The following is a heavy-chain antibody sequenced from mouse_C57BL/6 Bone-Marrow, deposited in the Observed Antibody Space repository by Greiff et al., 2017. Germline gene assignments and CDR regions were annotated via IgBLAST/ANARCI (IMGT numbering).Heavy chain of an antibody. Sequence: VQLLQPGAKLVKPGASVKMSCKASGYTFTSYWITWVQQRPGQGLEWFGDIHPGSGSTNYNEKFKSKVTLTVDTTSSTAYMQLSSLTSEGSAVYYCANMFFAYWGQGTLVTVSA. CDR1: GYTFTSYW. J-gene: IGHJ3*01. CDR2: IHPGSGST. CDR3: ANMFFAY. V-gene: IGHV1-55*01.